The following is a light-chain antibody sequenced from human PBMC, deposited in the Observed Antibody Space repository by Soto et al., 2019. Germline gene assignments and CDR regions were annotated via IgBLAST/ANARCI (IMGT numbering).Light chain of an antibody. CDR3: QQYNNWWT. CDR1: QSVNKAY. V-gene: IGKV3-15*01. J-gene: IGKJ1*01. CDR2: GAS. Sequence: EIVLTQSPGTLALSPGDRATLSCRASQSVNKAYLVWYQVKPGQAPRRLIYGASTRATGIPARFSGSGSGTEFTLTISSLQSEDFAVYYCQQYNNWWTFGQGTKVDIK.